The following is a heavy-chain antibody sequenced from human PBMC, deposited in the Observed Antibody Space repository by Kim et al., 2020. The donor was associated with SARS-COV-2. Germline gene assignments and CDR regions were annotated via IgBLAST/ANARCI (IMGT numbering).Heavy chain of an antibody. V-gene: IGHV1-3*01. CDR2: ITAGTGNT. CDR1: GYSFSTYG. J-gene: IGHJ3*01. Sequence: ASVKVSCKASGYSFSTYGLHWVRQAPGQRLEWIGWITAGTGNTRYSQKFQGRVTITRDTSASTVYMEMSSLTSEDTAVFYCARDSWEKTQTPAFDFWGQGTLVTVSS. CDR3: ARDSWEKTQTPAFDF. D-gene: IGHD1-26*01.